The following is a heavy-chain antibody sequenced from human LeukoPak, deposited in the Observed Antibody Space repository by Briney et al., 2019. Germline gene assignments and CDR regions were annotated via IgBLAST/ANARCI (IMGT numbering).Heavy chain of an antibody. D-gene: IGHD3-10*01. CDR1: GFTFSSYA. CDR2: ISGSGGST. CDR3: AKDPELSRRFGELLYYGMDV. J-gene: IGHJ6*02. V-gene: IGHV3-23*01. Sequence: GGSLRLSCAASGFTFSSYAMSWVCQAPGKGLEWVSAISGSGGSTYYADSVKGRFTISRDNSKNTLYLQMNSLRAENTAVYYCAKDPELSRRFGELLYYGMDVWGQGTTVTVSS.